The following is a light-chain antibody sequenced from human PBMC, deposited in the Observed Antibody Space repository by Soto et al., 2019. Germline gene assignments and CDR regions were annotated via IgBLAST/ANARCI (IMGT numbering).Light chain of an antibody. V-gene: IGLV1-40*01. J-gene: IGLJ1*01. Sequence: LLAQPPPVSGAPGPRGIISCSGGSSKIGADYEVHWYQQLPGTAPKLLIYGNTNRPSGVPDRFSGSKSGSSASLAITGLQAEDEAEYYCQSYDNTLKGCVFGTGTKVTVL. CDR3: QSYDNTLKGCV. CDR2: GNT. CDR1: SSKIGADYE.